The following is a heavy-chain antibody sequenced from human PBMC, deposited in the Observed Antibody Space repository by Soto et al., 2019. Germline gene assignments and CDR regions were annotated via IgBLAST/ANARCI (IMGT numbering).Heavy chain of an antibody. Sequence: AAVKVSCKASAYTFTSYFMHWVRQAPGQGLEWMGIINPSGGSPTYAQQFQGRITMTSDASTSTVFMDLSSLRSEDTAMYYCARESSGFDYWGQGTLVTVSS. V-gene: IGHV1-46*01. CDR1: AYTFTSYF. CDR3: ARESSGFDY. J-gene: IGHJ4*02. CDR2: INPSGGSP.